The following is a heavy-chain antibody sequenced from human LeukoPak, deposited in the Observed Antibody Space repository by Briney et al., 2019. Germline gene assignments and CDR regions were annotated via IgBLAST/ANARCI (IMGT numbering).Heavy chain of an antibody. D-gene: IGHD1-26*01. CDR2: ISYDGSNK. J-gene: IGHJ4*02. Sequence: GRSLRLSCAASGSTFSSYAMHWVRQAPGKGLEWVAVISYDGSNKYYADSVKGRFTISRDNSKNTLYLQMNSLRAEDTAVYYCARERAGSFDYWGQGTLVTVSS. V-gene: IGHV3-30*01. CDR1: GSTFSSYA. CDR3: ARERAGSFDY.